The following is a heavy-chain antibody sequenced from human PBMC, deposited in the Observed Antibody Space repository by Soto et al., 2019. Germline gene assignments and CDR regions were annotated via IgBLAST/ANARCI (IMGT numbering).Heavy chain of an antibody. Sequence: PSETLSLTCTVSGGSISSSSYYWGRIRQPPGKGLEWIGSIYYSGSTYYNPSLKSRVTISVDTSKNQFSLKLSSVTAADTAVYNCARVRRVAAAGRSLDYWGQGTLVTVSS. CDR2: IYYSGST. J-gene: IGHJ4*02. CDR1: GGSISSSSYY. D-gene: IGHD6-13*01. V-gene: IGHV4-39*01. CDR3: ARVRRVAAAGRSLDY.